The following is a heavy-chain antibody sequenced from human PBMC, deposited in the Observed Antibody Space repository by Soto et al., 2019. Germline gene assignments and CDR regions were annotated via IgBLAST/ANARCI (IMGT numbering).Heavy chain of an antibody. CDR3: ARHPKGIWFGELLYPDHYYYYYGMDV. V-gene: IGHV5-10-1*01. J-gene: IGHJ6*02. CDR2: IDPSDSYT. CDR1: GYSFTSYW. Sequence: GESLNISCKGSGYSFTSYWISWVRQMPGKGLEWMGRIDPSDSYTNYSPSFQGHVTISADKSISTAYLQWSSLKASDTAMYYCARHPKGIWFGELLYPDHYYYYYGMDVWGQGTTVTVSS. D-gene: IGHD3-10*01.